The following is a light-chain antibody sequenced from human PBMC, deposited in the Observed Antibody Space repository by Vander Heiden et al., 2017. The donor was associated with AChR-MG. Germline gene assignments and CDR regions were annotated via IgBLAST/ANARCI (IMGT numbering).Light chain of an antibody. Sequence: QSALTQPASVSVSSGQPMTTSCTGTRSDVGGYNYVSWYQQHTGKAPKLMIYDVSTRPSGVSNRFSVSKSGNTASRTISVREAEDEADYYCSSYTSSSTRVFGGGTKLTVL. CDR3: SSYTSSSTRV. CDR2: DVS. J-gene: IGLJ3*02. CDR1: RSDVGGYNY. V-gene: IGLV2-14*03.